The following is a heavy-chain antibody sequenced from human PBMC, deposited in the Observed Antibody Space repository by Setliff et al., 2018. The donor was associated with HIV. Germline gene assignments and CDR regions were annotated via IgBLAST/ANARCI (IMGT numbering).Heavy chain of an antibody. Sequence: PSETLSLTCAVYGESFSDYSWTWIRQPPGKGLEWIGEINHSGSTNYNPSLKSRVTISVDTSKNQFSLNLTSLTAADTAVYYSARGRCSGGSCYGRYSYFYMDVWGKGTTVTVS. D-gene: IGHD2-15*01. CDR2: INHSGST. CDR1: GESFSDYS. CDR3: ARGRCSGGSCYGRYSYFYMDV. V-gene: IGHV4-34*01. J-gene: IGHJ6*03.